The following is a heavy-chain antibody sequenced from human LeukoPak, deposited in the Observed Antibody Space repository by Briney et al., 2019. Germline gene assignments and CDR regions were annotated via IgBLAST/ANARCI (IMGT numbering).Heavy chain of an antibody. CDR3: ARPYGSGSYEIDY. J-gene: IGHJ4*02. CDR2: IYPGDSDT. V-gene: IGHV5-51*01. CDR1: GYSFTTYW. Sequence: GESLKISCKGSGYSFTTYWIGWVRQMPGKGLEWMGIIYPGDSDTRYSPSFLGQVTISADKSISTAYLQWSSLKASDTAMSYCARPYGSGSYEIDYWGRGTLVTVSS. D-gene: IGHD3-10*01.